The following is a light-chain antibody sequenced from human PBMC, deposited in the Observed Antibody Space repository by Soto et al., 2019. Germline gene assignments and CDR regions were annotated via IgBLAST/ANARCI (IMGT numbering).Light chain of an antibody. V-gene: IGKV1-5*03. CDR2: KAS. Sequence: DIQMTQSPSTLSASVGDRLTITCRASQSINSWLAWYQQKPGKAPKILIYKASSLESGVPSRFSGSASGTHFTLTISSLQPDDFASYYCQQSNTYPWTFGQGTKVEVK. J-gene: IGKJ1*01. CDR3: QQSNTYPWT. CDR1: QSINSW.